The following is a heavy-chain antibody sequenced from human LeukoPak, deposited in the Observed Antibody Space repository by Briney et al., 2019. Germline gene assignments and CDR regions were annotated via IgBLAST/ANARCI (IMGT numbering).Heavy chain of an antibody. CDR2: IYYSGST. CDR1: GGSISSSSYY. J-gene: IGHJ4*02. CDR3: ARDPGYDSSGYYYGYFDY. V-gene: IGHV4-39*07. Sequence: SETLSLTCTVSGGSISSSSYYWGWIRQPPGKGLEWIGSIYYSGSTYYNPSLKSRVTISVDTSKNQFSLKLSSVTAADTAVYYCARDPGYDSSGYYYGYFDYWGLGTLVTVSS. D-gene: IGHD3-22*01.